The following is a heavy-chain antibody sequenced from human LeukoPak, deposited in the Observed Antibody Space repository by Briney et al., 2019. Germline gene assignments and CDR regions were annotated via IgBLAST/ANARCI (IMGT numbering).Heavy chain of an antibody. CDR3: AREGHYYFDY. CDR1: GFTFSSYE. V-gene: IGHV3-48*03. J-gene: IGHJ4*02. CDR2: ISSNSGRTI. Sequence: GGSLRLSRVASGFTFSSYEMHWVRQAPGKGLEWVSYISSNSGRTIYYADSVKGRFTISRDNAKNSLYLQMNILRAEDAAVYYCAREGHYYFDYWGQGTLVTVSS. D-gene: IGHD3-3*02.